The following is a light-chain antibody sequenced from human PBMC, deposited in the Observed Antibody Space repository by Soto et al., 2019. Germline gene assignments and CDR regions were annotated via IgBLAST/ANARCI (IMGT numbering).Light chain of an antibody. CDR3: STWDDTLDGPV. CDR2: SDP. CDR1: ISTIGHNH. Sequence: QSVLTQPPSLSGTPGQRVTISCSGGISTIGHNHISWYQVVPGSAPKVLIYSDPQRPSGVPDRFSASWSGTSASLAISGLETGDAADYFCSTWDDTLDGPVFGGGTKVTVL. V-gene: IGLV1-44*01. J-gene: IGLJ3*02.